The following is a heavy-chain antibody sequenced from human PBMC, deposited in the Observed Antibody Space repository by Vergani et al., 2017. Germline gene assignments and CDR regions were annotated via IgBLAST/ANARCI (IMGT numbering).Heavy chain of an antibody. D-gene: IGHD5-18*01. CDR2: IIPIFGTA. CDR3: ARDVGTRGYSYGHYYYDYMDV. J-gene: IGHJ6*03. V-gene: IGHV1-69*01. Sequence: QVQLVQSGAEVKKPGSSVKVSCKASGGTFSSYAISWVRQAPGQGLEWMGGIIPIFGTANYAQKFQGRVTITADQSTSTAYMELSSLRSEETAVYYCARDVGTRGYSYGHYYYDYMDVWGKGTTVTVYS. CDR1: GGTFSSYA.